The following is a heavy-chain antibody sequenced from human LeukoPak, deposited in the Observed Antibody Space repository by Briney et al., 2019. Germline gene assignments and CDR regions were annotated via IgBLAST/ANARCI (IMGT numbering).Heavy chain of an antibody. D-gene: IGHD6-25*01. CDR2: IDPNSGYT. V-gene: IGHV1-2*02. CDR1: GYTFTSYY. J-gene: IGHJ4*02. CDR3: VKLSGVHYFDY. Sequence: ASVKVSCKASGYTFTSYYMHWMRQAPGQGLEWMGCIDPNSGYTNYAQNFQGRVTMTRDTSISTAFMDLRSLKSDDTAVYYCVKLSGVHYFDYWGQGILVTVSS.